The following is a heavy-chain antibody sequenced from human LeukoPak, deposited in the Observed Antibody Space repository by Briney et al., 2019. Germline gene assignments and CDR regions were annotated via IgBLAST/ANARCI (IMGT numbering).Heavy chain of an antibody. J-gene: IGHJ3*02. CDR2: ISSSSSTI. CDR3: ARGDLHYHDSTRRGFDI. CDR1: GFTFSSYS. Sequence: EPGGSLRLSCAASGFTFSSYSMNWVRQAPGKGLEWVSYISSSSSTIYYADSVKGRFTISRDNAKNSLYLQMNSLRAEDTAVYYCARGDLHYHDSTRRGFDIWGQGTMVTVSS. V-gene: IGHV3-48*01. D-gene: IGHD3-16*01.